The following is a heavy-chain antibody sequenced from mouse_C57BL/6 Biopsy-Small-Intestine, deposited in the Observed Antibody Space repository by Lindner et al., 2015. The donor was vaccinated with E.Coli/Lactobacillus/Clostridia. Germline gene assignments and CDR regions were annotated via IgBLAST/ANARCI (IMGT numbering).Heavy chain of an antibody. D-gene: IGHD3-1*01. J-gene: IGHJ3*01. CDR2: IIPIFGTA. Sequence: SVKVSCKASGGTFSNYAISWVRQAPGQGLEWMGGIIPIFGTANYAQKFQGRVTITADESTSTAYMELSSLRSDDTAVYYCARDPGLPNAFDIWGQGTMVTVSS. CDR1: GGTFSNYA. CDR3: ARDPGLPNAFDI. V-gene: IGHV1-81*01.